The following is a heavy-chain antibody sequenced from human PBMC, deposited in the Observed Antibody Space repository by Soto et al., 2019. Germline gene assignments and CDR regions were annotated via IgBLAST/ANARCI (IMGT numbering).Heavy chain of an antibody. CDR1: GVTISSGAYY. CDR2: IYYNGST. D-gene: IGHD3-16*02. V-gene: IGHV4-31*03. J-gene: IGHJ4*02. CDR3: ARYRFSGTKWSKFDY. Sequence: SETLSLTCTVSGVTISSGAYYWSWIRQHPGKGLEWIGNIYYNGSTYYSPSLKSRVAISLDTSKNQFSLRLSSVTAADTAVYYCARYRFSGTKWSKFDYWGQGTLVTVSS.